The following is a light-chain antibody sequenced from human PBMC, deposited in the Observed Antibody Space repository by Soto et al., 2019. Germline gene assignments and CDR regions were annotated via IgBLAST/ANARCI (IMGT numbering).Light chain of an antibody. J-gene: IGLJ1*01. V-gene: IGLV2-14*01. CDR2: EVA. Sequence: QSALTQPASVSGPPGQSITISCTGTNSDIGFYNYVSWYQQHPGEAPKLIIYEVAKRPSGVSSRFSGSKSGNTASLTISGLQAEDEADYHCSSYTSSSPLYVFGTGTKVTVL. CDR3: SSYTSSSPLYV. CDR1: NSDIGFYNY.